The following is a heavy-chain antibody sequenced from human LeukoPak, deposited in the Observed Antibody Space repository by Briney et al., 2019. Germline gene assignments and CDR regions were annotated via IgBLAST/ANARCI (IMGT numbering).Heavy chain of an antibody. CDR3: ARHGPRPYYYDTSSYYFGAFDF. V-gene: IGHV4-59*08. Sequence: PSETLSLTCTVSGGSISPYYWSWIRQPPGKGLEWIGYIFYSGSTDYNPSLKSRVTISVDTSKSLFSLHLSSVTAADTALYYCARHGPRPYYYDTSSYYFGAFDFWGQGTMVTVSS. CDR2: IFYSGST. CDR1: GGSISPYY. D-gene: IGHD3-22*01. J-gene: IGHJ3*01.